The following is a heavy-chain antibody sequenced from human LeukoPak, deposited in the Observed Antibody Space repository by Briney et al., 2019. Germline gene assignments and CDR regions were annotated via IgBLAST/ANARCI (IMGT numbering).Heavy chain of an antibody. J-gene: IGHJ4*02. CDR3: ATSLGGSYW. D-gene: IGHD1-26*01. V-gene: IGHV4-39*07. CDR2: IYYSGST. Sequence: PSETLSLTCTVSGGVISSSNYYWGWIRQPPGKGLEWIGSIYYSGSTYYNPSLKSRVTISVATSKNQSSLRLSSVTAADTAVDYCATSLGGSYWWGQGTLVTVSS. CDR1: GGVISSSNYY.